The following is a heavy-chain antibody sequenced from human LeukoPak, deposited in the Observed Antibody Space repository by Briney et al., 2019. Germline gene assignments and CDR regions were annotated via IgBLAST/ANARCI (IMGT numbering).Heavy chain of an antibody. D-gene: IGHD5-24*01. CDR3: ARERSDVEMATMEAFDI. V-gene: IGHV4-59*12. Sequence: PSETLSLTCTVSGGSISSYYWSWIRQPPGKGLEWIGYIYYSGSTNYNPSLKSRVTISVDTSKNQFSLKLSSVTAADTAVYYCARERSDVEMATMEAFDIWGQGTMVTVSS. J-gene: IGHJ3*02. CDR2: IYYSGST. CDR1: GGSISSYY.